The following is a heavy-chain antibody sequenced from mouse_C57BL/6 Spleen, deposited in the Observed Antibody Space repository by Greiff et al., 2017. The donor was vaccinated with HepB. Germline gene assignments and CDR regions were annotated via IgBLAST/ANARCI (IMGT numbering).Heavy chain of an antibody. D-gene: IGHD1-1*01. CDR1: GYTFTSYW. J-gene: IGHJ1*03. CDR3: APITTVVATNFDV. V-gene: IGHV1-59*01. Sequence: VQLQQSGAELVRPGTSVKLSCKASGYTFTSYWMHWVKQRPGQGLEWIGVIDPSDSYTNYNQKFKGKATLTVDTSSSTAYMQLSSLTSEDSAVYYCAPITTVVATNFDVWGTGTTVTVSS. CDR2: IDPSDSYT.